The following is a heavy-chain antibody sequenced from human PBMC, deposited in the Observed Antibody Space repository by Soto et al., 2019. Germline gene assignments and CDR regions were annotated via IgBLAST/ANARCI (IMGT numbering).Heavy chain of an antibody. J-gene: IGHJ4*02. CDR2: IFYTGST. CDR3: ARSPSMIRGVILDW. D-gene: IGHD3-10*01. V-gene: IGHV4-59*08. CDR1: GGSITNYY. Sequence: QVQLQESGPGLVKTSETLSLTCTVSGGSITNYYWNWIRQAPGKGLAWIGYIFYTGSTNYNPSLKSRVTISVDTSENQFSLKLSSVTAADTAVYFCARSPSMIRGVILDWWGQGMLVTVSS.